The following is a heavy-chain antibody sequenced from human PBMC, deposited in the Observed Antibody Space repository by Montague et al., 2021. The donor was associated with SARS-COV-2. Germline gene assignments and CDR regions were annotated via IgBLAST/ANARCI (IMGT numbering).Heavy chain of an antibody. Sequence: SETLSLTCTVSGGSISSSSYYWGWIRQPPGKGLEWIGSIYYSGSTYYNPSLKSRVTMSIDTSKNQFSLSLSSVTAADSAAYYCARLRRGTYYVSFDPWGQGTLVSVSS. CDR1: GGSISSSSYY. CDR3: ARLRRGTYYVSFDP. V-gene: IGHV4-39*07. D-gene: IGHD1-26*01. CDR2: IYYSGST. J-gene: IGHJ5*02.